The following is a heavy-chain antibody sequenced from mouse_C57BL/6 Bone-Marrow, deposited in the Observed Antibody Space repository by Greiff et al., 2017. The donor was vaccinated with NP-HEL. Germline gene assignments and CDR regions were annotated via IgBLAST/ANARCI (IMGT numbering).Heavy chain of an antibody. J-gene: IGHJ2*01. D-gene: IGHD1-1*01. CDR2: ISSGSSTI. CDR3: ARRGRYYYGFDY. Sequence: EVMLVESGGGLVKPGGSLKLSCAASGFTFSDYGMHWVRQAPEKGLEWVAYISSGSSTIYYAATVKGRFTISRDNAKKTLFLQMTRLRSENTAKYCCARRGRYYYGFDYWGQGTTLTVSS. CDR1: GFTFSDYG. V-gene: IGHV5-17*01.